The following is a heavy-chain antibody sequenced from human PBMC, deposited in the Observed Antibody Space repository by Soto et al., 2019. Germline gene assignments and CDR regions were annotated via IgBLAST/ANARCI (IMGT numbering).Heavy chain of an antibody. Sequence: TLSLTCTVSGGSFTSGGYHWSWIRQHPGRGLEWIGYIYHSGYTNYNPSLKSRVTISVDTSKNQFSLELTSVTAADTAVYYCARRKSGYGTLDNWGQGTLVTVSS. CDR3: ARRKSGYGTLDN. J-gene: IGHJ4*02. D-gene: IGHD5-12*01. CDR2: IYHSGYT. V-gene: IGHV4-31*03. CDR1: GGSFTSGGYH.